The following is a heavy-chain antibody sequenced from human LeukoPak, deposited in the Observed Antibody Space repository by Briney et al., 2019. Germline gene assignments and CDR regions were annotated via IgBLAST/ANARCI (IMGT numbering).Heavy chain of an antibody. CDR3: ARDWVPVHAFDI. CDR2: IYYSGCT. Sequence: SETLSLTCTVSGGSVSSSSYYWSWIRQPPGKGLEWIGYIYYSGCTNYNPSLKSRVTISVDTSKNQFSLKLSSVTAADTAVYYCARDWVPVHAFDIWGQGTMVTVSS. J-gene: IGHJ3*02. D-gene: IGHD1-1*01. V-gene: IGHV4-61*01. CDR1: GGSVSSSSYY.